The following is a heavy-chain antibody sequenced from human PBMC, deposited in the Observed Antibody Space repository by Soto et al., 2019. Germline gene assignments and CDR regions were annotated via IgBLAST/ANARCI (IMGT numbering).Heavy chain of an antibody. V-gene: IGHV3-23*01. CDR1: GFTFSSYA. CDR3: AKMRTVTTHFDY. D-gene: IGHD4-17*01. CDR2: ISGSGGST. Sequence: GGSLRLSCAASGFTFSSYATSWVRQAPGKGLEWVSAISGSGGSTYYADSVKGRFTISRDNSKNTLYLQMNSLRAEDTAVYYCAKMRTVTTHFDYWGQGTLVTVSS. J-gene: IGHJ4*02.